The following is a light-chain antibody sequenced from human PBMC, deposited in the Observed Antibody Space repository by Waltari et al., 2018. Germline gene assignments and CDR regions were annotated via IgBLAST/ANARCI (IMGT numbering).Light chain of an antibody. CDR1: QSIRTS. V-gene: IGKV1-5*03. CDR2: KAS. Sequence: DIQMTQSPSTLAASVGDRVTITCRASQSIRTSLAWYQQKPGKAPKILIYKASTLDSGVPSRFSGSGSGTEFTLTISSLQPDDFATYHCQQYKSYSQTFGQGTKVEIK. J-gene: IGKJ1*01. CDR3: QQYKSYSQT.